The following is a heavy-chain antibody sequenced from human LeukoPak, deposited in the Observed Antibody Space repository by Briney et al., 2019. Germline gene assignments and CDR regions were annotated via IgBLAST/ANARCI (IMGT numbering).Heavy chain of an antibody. D-gene: IGHD2-21*02. V-gene: IGHV1-69*05. CDR3: ARGSTPAGLLAFDI. J-gene: IGHJ3*02. CDR1: GGTFSSYA. CDR2: IIPIFGTA. Sequence: ASVKVSCKASGGTFSSYAISWVRQAPGHGLEWMGGIIPIFGTANYAQKFQGRVTITTDESTSTAYMELSSLTSEDTAVYYCARGSTPAGLLAFDIWGQGTMVTVSS.